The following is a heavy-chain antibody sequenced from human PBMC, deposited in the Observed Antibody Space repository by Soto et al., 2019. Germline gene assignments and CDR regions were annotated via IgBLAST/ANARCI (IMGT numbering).Heavy chain of an antibody. J-gene: IGHJ4*02. CDR1: GGSISSSSYY. CDR2: IYYSGST. D-gene: IGHD3-3*01. CDR3: VKHPSYYDFWSGYSSEFDY. V-gene: IGHV4-39*01. Sequence: QLQLQESGPGLVKPSETLSLTCTVSGGSISSSSYYWGWIRQPPGKGLEWIGSIYYSGSTYSNPSIILRVTISVDTSKYPFSLKLSAVTAADTAVYYCVKHPSYYDFWSGYSSEFDYWGQGTLVTVSS.